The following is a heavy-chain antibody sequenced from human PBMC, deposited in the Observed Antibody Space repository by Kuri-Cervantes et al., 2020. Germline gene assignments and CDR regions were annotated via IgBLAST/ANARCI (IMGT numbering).Heavy chain of an antibody. D-gene: IGHD1-26*01. J-gene: IGHJ3*02. V-gene: IGHV3-30*03. CDR1: GFTFSSYG. CDR3: ARDSWELPHDAFDI. CDR2: ISYDGSNK. Sequence: GESLKIFCSAFGFTFSSYGMNWVRQAPGKGLEWVAVISYDGSNKYYADSVKGRFTVSRDNSKNTLYLQMNSLRDEDTAVYYCARDSWELPHDAFDIWGQGTMVTVSS.